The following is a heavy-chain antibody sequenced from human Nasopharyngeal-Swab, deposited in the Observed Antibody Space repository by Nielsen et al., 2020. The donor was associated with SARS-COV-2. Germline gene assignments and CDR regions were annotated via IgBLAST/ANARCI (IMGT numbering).Heavy chain of an antibody. V-gene: IGHV3-9*01. J-gene: IGHJ4*02. CDR3: AKGRNRTPDY. Sequence: GGSLRLSCAASGFTFDDYAMHWVRQAPGKGLEWVSGISWNSGSIGYADSVKGRFTISRDNAKNSLYLQMNSLRAEDTAVYYCAKGRNRTPDYWGQGTLVTVSS. CDR1: GFTFDDYA. CDR2: ISWNSGSI.